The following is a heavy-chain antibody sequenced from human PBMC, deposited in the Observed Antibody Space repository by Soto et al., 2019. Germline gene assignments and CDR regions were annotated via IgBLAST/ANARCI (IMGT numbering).Heavy chain of an antibody. D-gene: IGHD6-13*01. CDR2: ISDSGSST. V-gene: IGHV3-11*01. J-gene: IGHJ4*02. CDR3: ARQYSSMLDL. CDR1: GFTFKNHY. Sequence: QVQLVESGGGLVKPGGSLRLSCAASGFTFKNHYMTWIRQAPGKGLEWVSYISDSGSSTYYADSVKGRFTISRDNAKNSLLLEMNSLRGEDTAVYYCARQYSSMLDLWGQGTLVTVSS.